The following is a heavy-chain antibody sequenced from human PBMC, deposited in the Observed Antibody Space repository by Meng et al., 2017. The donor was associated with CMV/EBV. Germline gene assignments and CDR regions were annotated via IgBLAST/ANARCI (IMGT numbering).Heavy chain of an antibody. CDR3: ARDAYNSFDS. CDR1: GASITSFY. Sequence: SETLSLTCSVSGASITSFYWTWVRQAPGKGLEWIGYVSYSGNTNYNPSFRSRVTISRETSRNQFSLHLTSVTAADTAVYFCARDAYNSFDSWGLGTLVTVSS. J-gene: IGHJ4*02. CDR2: VSYSGNT. V-gene: IGHV4-59*01. D-gene: IGHD5-24*01.